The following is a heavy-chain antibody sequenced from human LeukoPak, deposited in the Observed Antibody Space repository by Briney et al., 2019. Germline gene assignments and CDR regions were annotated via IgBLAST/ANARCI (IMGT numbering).Heavy chain of an antibody. J-gene: IGHJ4*02. D-gene: IGHD1-1*01. CDR3: AKDENWNVCDY. CDR1: GFTFSNYA. V-gene: IGHV3-7*01. CDR2: INQDGSVK. Sequence: GGSLRLSCAASGFTFSNYAMTWVRQAPGKGLEWVAHINQDGSVKNYVDSVKGRFTISRDNANNFLYLQMNSLRAEDTAVYYCAKDENWNVCDYWGRGTLVTVSS.